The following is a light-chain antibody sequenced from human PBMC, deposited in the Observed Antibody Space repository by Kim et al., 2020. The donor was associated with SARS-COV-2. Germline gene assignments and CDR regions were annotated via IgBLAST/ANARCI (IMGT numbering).Light chain of an antibody. CDR1: QDISNY. CDR2: AAS. Sequence: ATVEDRVTISWRASQDISNYVAGFQQKPGKAPKSLIYAASTLQSGVPSKFSGSGSGTDFNLTISGLPPEDFATYYCQQYNGYPLTFGGGTKVDIK. J-gene: IGKJ4*01. V-gene: IGKV1-16*02. CDR3: QQYNGYPLT.